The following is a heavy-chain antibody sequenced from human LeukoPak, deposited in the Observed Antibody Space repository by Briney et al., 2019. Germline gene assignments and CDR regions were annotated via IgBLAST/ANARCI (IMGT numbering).Heavy chain of an antibody. CDR2: IYNSGST. CDR1: GGSISSYY. Sequence: PSETLSLTCTVSGGSISSYYWSWIRQHPGKGLEWIGYIYNSGSTYYNPSLKSRVTISGDTSKNQFSLKLSSVTAADTAVYYCARARGDYDYYFYGMDVWGQGTTVIVSS. V-gene: IGHV4-59*06. D-gene: IGHD4-17*01. CDR3: ARARGDYDYYFYGMDV. J-gene: IGHJ6*02.